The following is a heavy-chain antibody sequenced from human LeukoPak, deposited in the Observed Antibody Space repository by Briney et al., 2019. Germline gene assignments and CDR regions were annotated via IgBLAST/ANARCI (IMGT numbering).Heavy chain of an antibody. V-gene: IGHV4-39*01. J-gene: IGHJ4*02. CDR1: GGSIGSSSYY. CDR2: IYYSGTT. CDR3: ARHPPVSSSWYPLDY. D-gene: IGHD6-13*01. Sequence: SETLSLTCTVSGGSIGSSSYYWGWIRQSPGKGLEWIGSIYYSGTTYYTPSLMSRVTISVDTSKNHFSLRLSSVTAADTAVYYCARHPPVSSSWYPLDYWGQGTLVTVSS.